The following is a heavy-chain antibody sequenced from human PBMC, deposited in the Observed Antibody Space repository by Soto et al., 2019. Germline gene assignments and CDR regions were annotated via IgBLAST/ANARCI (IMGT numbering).Heavy chain of an antibody. D-gene: IGHD3-22*01. V-gene: IGHV1-69*13. CDR1: GGTFSSYA. CDR3: AREGDHYYDSSGYYYAM. Sequence: GASVKVSCKASGGTFSSYAISWVRQAPGQGLEWMGGIIPIFGTANYAQKFQGRVTITADESTSTAYMELSSLRSEDTAVYYCAREGDHYYDSSGYYYAMWGQGTLVTVSS. CDR2: IIPIFGTA. J-gene: IGHJ4*02.